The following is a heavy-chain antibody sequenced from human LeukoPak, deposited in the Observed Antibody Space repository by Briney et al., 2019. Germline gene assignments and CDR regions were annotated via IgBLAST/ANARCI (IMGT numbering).Heavy chain of an antibody. J-gene: IGHJ6*02. CDR2: ISGSGGSA. V-gene: IGHV3-23*01. CDR3: ARKKGTTVTVLLSTDNGMDV. CDR1: GFTFSSDA. D-gene: IGHD4-11*01. Sequence: GGSLRLSCKASGFTFSSDAMSWVRQAPGQGLEWVSAISGSGGSAYYADTVKGRFTISRDNSKNTLYLQMSSLRAEDTAVYYCARKKGTTVTVLLSTDNGMDVRGQGTTVTVSS.